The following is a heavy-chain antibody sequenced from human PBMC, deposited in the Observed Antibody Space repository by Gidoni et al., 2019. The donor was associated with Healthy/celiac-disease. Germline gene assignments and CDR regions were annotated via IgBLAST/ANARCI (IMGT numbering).Heavy chain of an antibody. V-gene: IGHV3-9*01. D-gene: IGHD3-22*01. J-gene: IGHJ4*02. CDR3: AKDPQGSYYDSSGYSFDY. CDR1: GFTFDDYA. Sequence: EVQLVESGGGLVQPGRSLRLSCAASGFTFDDYAMHWVRQAPGKGLEWVSGISWNSGSIGYADSVKGRFTISRDNAKNSLYLQMNSLRAEDTALYYCAKDPQGSYYDSSGYSFDYWGQGTLVTVSS. CDR2: ISWNSGSI.